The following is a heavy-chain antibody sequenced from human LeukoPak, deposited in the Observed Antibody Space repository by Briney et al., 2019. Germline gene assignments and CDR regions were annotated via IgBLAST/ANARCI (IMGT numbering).Heavy chain of an antibody. CDR3: ARGRGSYNAFDI. CDR2: INPNSGGT. D-gene: IGHD1-26*01. V-gene: IGHV1-2*02. CDR1: GYTFTGYY. J-gene: IGHJ3*02. Sequence: ASVKVSCKASGYTFTGYYMHWVRQAPGQGLEWMGWINPNSGGTNYAQKFHGRVTMTRDTSISTAYMELSRLRSDDTAVYYCARGRGSYNAFDIWGQGTMVTVSS.